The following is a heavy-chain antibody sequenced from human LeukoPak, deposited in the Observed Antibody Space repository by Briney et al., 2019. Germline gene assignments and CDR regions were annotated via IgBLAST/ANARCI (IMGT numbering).Heavy chain of an antibody. V-gene: IGHV3-48*03. CDR2: ISTTGTTT. D-gene: IGHD6-19*01. CDR3: ARAGSSGWSRFGCFDH. Sequence: GGSLRLSCVVSGFTLSSFEMHWVRQAPGKGLEWVSYISTTGTTTYYADSVKGRFTISRDTAKNSLYLQMNSLRAEDTAVYYCARAGSSGWSRFGCFDHWGQGTLVTVSS. CDR1: GFTLSSFE. J-gene: IGHJ4*02.